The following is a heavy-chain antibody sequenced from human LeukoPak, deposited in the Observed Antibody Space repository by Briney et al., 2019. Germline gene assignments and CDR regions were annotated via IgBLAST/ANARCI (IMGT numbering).Heavy chain of an antibody. V-gene: IGHV1-46*01. CDR2: INPSDGAT. CDR1: GNTFTMYY. CDR3: ARAQGGGLIASLGGLFASYYTHYYMDV. J-gene: IGHJ6*03. D-gene: IGHD3-16*01. Sequence: ASVKVSCKASGNTFTMYYIHWVRQAPGQGLEWMGMINPSDGATTYAQRFQGRVTMTRDMSTTTVYMDLRSLRSEDTAVYFCARAQGGGLIASLGGLFASYYTHYYMDVWGRGTAVTVSS.